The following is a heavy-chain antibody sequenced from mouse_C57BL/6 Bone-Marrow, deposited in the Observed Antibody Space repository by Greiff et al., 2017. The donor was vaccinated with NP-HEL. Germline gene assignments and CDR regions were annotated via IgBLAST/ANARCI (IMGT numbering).Heavy chain of an antibody. V-gene: IGHV1-18*01. D-gene: IGHD1-1*01. CDR3: ARESGSSYWYFDV. Sequence: EVQLQQSGPELVKPGASVKIPCKASGYTFTDYNMDWVKQSHGKSLEWIGDINPNNGGTIYNQKFKGKATLTVDKSSSTAYIELRSLTSEDTAVYYCARESGSSYWYFDVWGTGTTVTVSS. J-gene: IGHJ1*03. CDR1: GYTFTDYN. CDR2: INPNNGGT.